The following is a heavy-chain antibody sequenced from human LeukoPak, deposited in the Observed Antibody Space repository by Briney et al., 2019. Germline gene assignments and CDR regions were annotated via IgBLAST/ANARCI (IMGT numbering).Heavy chain of an antibody. D-gene: IGHD6-6*01. V-gene: IGHV4-4*07. CDR2: IYTSGST. CDR1: GGSISSYY. CDR3: ASGSSIAASADAFDI. Sequence: TSETLSLTCTVSGGSISSYYWSWLRQPAGKGLEWIGRIYTSGSTNYNPSLKSRVTMSVDTSKNQFSLKLSSVTAADTAVYYWASGSSIAASADAFDIWGQGTMVTVSS. J-gene: IGHJ3*02.